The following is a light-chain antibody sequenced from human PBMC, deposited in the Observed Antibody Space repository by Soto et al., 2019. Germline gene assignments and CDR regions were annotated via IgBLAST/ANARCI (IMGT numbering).Light chain of an antibody. CDR1: QSVRSN. CDR3: QQRSNLPPT. V-gene: IGKV3-11*01. J-gene: IGKJ5*01. CDR2: GAS. Sequence: EIVMTQSPATLSVSPGERATLSCRASQSVRSNLAWYQQKPGRAPRLLMYGASNRATGIPDRFSGGGSGTDFTLTISSLEPEDFAIYYCQQRSNLPPTFGQGTRLEIK.